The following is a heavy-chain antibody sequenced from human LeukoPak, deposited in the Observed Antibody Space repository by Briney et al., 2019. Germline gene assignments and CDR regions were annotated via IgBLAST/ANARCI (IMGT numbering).Heavy chain of an antibody. D-gene: IGHD6-19*01. CDR1: GYTFTGHY. CDR3: ARAEYSSAWSNFDY. Sequence: ASVKVSCKASGYTFTGHYMHWVRQAPAQGLEWMGWINPNTGGTNYAQKFQGRVTMTWDTSSSTAYMELSRLTSDDTAVYYCARAEYSSAWSNFDYWGQGTLVTVSS. V-gene: IGHV1-2*02. J-gene: IGHJ4*02. CDR2: INPNTGGT.